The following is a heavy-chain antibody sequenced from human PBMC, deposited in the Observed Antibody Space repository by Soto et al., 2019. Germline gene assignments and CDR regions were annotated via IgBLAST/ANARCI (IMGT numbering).Heavy chain of an antibody. CDR2: VIPILGTA. V-gene: IGHV1-69*01. CDR3: ARLGHPGH. CDR1: GGSLRNSV. Sequence: QVQLVQSGAEVKKPGSSVKVSCRASGGSLRNSVISWVRQAPAQRLEWMGGVIPILGTANYAQKFQGRVTMTADDATSTAYMDLSSLSPDVTAVYYCARLGHPGHWGPGTLVIVSS. J-gene: IGHJ4*02.